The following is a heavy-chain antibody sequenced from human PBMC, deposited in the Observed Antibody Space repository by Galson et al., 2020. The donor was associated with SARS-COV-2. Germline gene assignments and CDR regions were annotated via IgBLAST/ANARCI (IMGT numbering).Heavy chain of an antibody. J-gene: IGHJ4*02. V-gene: IGHV4-31*03. CDR3: ARGNNDFWSAYAGRWTFDY. CDR1: GGSISSGGYY. CDR2: TYYSGST. Sequence: SETLSLTCTVSGGSISSGGYYWSWIRQHPGKGLEWIGYTYYSGSTYYNPSLKSRVTISVDTSKHQFSLKLSSVTAADTAVYYCARGNNDFWSAYAGRWTFDYWGQGTLVTVSS. D-gene: IGHD3-3*01.